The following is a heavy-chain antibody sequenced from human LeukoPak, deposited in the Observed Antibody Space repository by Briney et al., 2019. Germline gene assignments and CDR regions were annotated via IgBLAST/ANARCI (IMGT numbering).Heavy chain of an antibody. Sequence: GGSLRLSCAATGFTFSSYWMHWVRQAPGKGLVWVSRVNSEGSSTTYADSVKGRFTISRDNAKNTLYLQMNSLRAEDTAVYYCARGSTQYSSGWYGLDYWGQGTLVTVSS. CDR1: GFTFSSYW. V-gene: IGHV3-74*01. J-gene: IGHJ4*02. CDR3: ARGSTQYSSGWYGLDY. D-gene: IGHD6-19*01. CDR2: VNSEGSST.